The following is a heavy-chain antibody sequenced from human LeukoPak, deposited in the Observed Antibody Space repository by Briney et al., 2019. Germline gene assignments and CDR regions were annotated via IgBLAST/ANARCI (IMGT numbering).Heavy chain of an antibody. Sequence: ASVTVSFKASGYTFTSYVISWVRQAPGQGLEWMGWISAYNGNTNSAQNLQGRATMTTDTSTSTAYMELRSLRSDDTAIYYCARGIGSGSYYSYYYYMDVWGKGTTVTVSS. CDR2: ISAYNGNT. V-gene: IGHV1-18*01. CDR1: GYTFTSYV. CDR3: ARGIGSGSYYSYYYYMDV. D-gene: IGHD3-10*01. J-gene: IGHJ6*03.